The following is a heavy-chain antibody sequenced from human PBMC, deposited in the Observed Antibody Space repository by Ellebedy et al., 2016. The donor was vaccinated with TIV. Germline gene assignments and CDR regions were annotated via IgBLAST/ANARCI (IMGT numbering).Heavy chain of an antibody. CDR2: IMSTGNTV. Sequence: GESLKISXAASGFTFSGSSMNWVRQAPGKGLEWISYIMSTGNTVHYADSVKGRFTISRDNAKGSLYLQMNSLRAEDTAVYYCARDSGLSTGYSPFDQWGQGTRVTVSS. CDR1: GFTFSGSS. V-gene: IGHV3-48*04. J-gene: IGHJ4*02. CDR3: ARDSGLSTGYSPFDQ. D-gene: IGHD3-9*01.